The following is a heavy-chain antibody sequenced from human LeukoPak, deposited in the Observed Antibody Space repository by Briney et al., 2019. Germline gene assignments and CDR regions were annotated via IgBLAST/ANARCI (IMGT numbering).Heavy chain of an antibody. CDR1: GFTFSSYA. CDR3: VKGQRDCSSTSCYTVDY. V-gene: IGHV3-23*01. Sequence: GGSLRLSCAASGFTFSSYAMSWVRQAPGKGLEWVSAISGSGGSTYYADSVKGRFTISRDNSKNTLYLQMNSLRAEDTAVYYCVKGQRDCSSTSCYTVDYWGQGTLVTVSS. J-gene: IGHJ4*02. CDR2: ISGSGGST. D-gene: IGHD2-2*02.